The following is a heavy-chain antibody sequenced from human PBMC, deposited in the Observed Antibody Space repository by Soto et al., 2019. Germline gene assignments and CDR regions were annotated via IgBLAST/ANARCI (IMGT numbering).Heavy chain of an antibody. V-gene: IGHV1-18*01. J-gene: IGHJ4*02. CDR1: GYTFTSYG. Sequence: QVQLVQSGAEVKKPGASVKVSCKASGYTFTSYGISWVRQAPGQGLEWMGWISAYNGNTNYAQKLQGRVTMTTDTSTSTADMELRSLRSDDTAVYYCARDHPLGIAAADQPNLDYWGQGTLVTVSS. CDR3: ARDHPLGIAAADQPNLDY. CDR2: ISAYNGNT. D-gene: IGHD6-13*01.